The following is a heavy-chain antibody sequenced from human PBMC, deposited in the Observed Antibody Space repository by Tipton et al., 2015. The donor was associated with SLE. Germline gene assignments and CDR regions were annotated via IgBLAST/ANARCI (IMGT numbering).Heavy chain of an antibody. CDR3: ARVPPRGAPDY. J-gene: IGHJ4*02. CDR1: GGSFSAYY. Sequence: LRLSCAVYGGSFSAYYWSWIRQPPGKGLEWIGEINHSGSTNYNPSLKSRVTISVDTSKNQFSLKLSSVTAADTAVYYCARVPPRGAPDYWGQGTLVTVSS. V-gene: IGHV4-34*01. CDR2: INHSGST.